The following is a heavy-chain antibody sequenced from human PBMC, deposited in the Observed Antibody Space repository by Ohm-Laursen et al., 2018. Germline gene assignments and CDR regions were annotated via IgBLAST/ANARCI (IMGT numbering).Heavy chain of an antibody. V-gene: IGHV1-46*01. CDR2: INPSGGST. CDR1: GYTFTSYY. Sequence: ASVKVSCKASGYTFTSYYMHWVRQAPGQGLEWMGIINPSGGSTSYAQKFQGRVTMTRDTSTSTVYMELSSLRSEDTAVYYCARDRYYYGSGSYYTLSYWGQGTLVTVSS. CDR3: ARDRYYYGSGSYYTLSY. J-gene: IGHJ4*02. D-gene: IGHD3-10*01.